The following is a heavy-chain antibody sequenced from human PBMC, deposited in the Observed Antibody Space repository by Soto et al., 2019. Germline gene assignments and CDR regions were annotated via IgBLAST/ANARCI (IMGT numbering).Heavy chain of an antibody. D-gene: IGHD2-15*01. V-gene: IGHV4-34*01. CDR1: GGSFSGYY. CDR3: ARRGVSSYYSNY. J-gene: IGHJ4*02. CDR2: IYYSGST. Sequence: ETLSRTCAVYGGSFSGYYWDWIRQPPGKGLEWIGNIYYSGSTYYNLSLKSRVTISVDTSKNQFSLKLSSVTAADTAVYYCARRGVSSYYSNYWGLGTLVTVSS.